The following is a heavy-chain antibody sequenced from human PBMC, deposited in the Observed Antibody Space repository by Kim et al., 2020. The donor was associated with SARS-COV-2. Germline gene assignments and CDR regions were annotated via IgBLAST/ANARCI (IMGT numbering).Heavy chain of an antibody. J-gene: IGHJ4*02. Sequence: GGSLRLSCTASGFTFNTYSMNWVRQAPGKGLEWVSSITSSSSYIHYGDSVKGRFTISRDNAKNSLYLQMNSLRAEDTAVYYCARERGESSYTPFDHWGQG. D-gene: IGHD3-16*01. CDR1: GFTFNTYS. V-gene: IGHV3-21*01. CDR2: ITSSSSYI. CDR3: ARERGESSYTPFDH.